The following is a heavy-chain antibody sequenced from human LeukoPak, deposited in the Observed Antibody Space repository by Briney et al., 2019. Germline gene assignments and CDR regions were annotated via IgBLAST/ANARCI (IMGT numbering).Heavy chain of an antibody. CDR2: ISQSGADV. D-gene: IGHD3-9*01. J-gene: IGHJ4*02. Sequence: GGSLRLSCAASGFTFSDCYMNWIRQAPGKGLEYIAYISQSGADVSYADSVKGRFTVSRDNAKNSVFLQMNSLTAEDTAVYYCASVARLLADWGQGTLVTVSS. CDR1: GFTFSDCY. V-gene: IGHV3-11*01. CDR3: ASVARLLAD.